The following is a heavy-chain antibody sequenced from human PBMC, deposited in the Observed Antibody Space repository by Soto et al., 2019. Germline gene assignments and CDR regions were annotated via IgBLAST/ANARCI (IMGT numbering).Heavy chain of an antibody. D-gene: IGHD2-8*02. CDR2: IYYSGST. V-gene: IGHV4-31*03. CDR3: AREVVYASYNWFDP. Sequence: SETLSLTCTVSGGSISSGGYYWSWIRQHPGKGLEWIGYIYYSGSTYYNPSLKSRVTISVDTSKNQFSLKLSSVTAADTAVYYCAREVVYASYNWFDPWGQGTLVTVSS. CDR1: GGSISSGGYY. J-gene: IGHJ5*02.